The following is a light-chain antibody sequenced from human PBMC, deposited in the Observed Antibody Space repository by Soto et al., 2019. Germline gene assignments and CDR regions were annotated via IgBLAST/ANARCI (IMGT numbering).Light chain of an antibody. Sequence: DVQMTQSPSSLSASVGDRVTITCRASQNINSYLNWYQQKVGKAPKLLINAASTLQSEVPLRFRGSGSGTDFTITISSLQPEAFATYYCQESYNLHTFGGGTKVEIK. CDR1: QNINSY. CDR3: QESYNLHT. CDR2: AAS. J-gene: IGKJ4*01. V-gene: IGKV1-39*01.